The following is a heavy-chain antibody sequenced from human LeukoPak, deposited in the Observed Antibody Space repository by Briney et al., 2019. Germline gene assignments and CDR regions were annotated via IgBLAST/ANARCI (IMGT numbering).Heavy chain of an antibody. Sequence: GASVKVSCKASGYTFTGYYLHWVRQAPGQGLEWMGWINPNRGGTNYAQKFQGRVTMTRDTSISTASMELSRLRSDDTAVYYCARDKDTAMVINGNYYYMDVWGKGTTVTISS. CDR1: GYTFTGYY. CDR2: INPNRGGT. V-gene: IGHV1-2*02. D-gene: IGHD5-18*01. J-gene: IGHJ6*03. CDR3: ARDKDTAMVINGNYYYMDV.